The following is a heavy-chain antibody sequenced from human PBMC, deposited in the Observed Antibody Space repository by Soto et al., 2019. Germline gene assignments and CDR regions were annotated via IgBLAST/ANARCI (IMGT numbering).Heavy chain of an antibody. J-gene: IGHJ6*03. CDR2: ISGSGGST. V-gene: IGHV3-23*01. CDR3: AKRPSGGWFGEFDYYYMDV. CDR1: GFTFSSYA. Sequence: GGSLRLSCAASGFTFSSYAMSWVRQAPGKGLEWVSAISGSGGSTYYADSVKGRFTISRDNSKNTLYLQMNSLRAEDTAVYYCAKRPSGGWFGEFDYYYMDVWGKGTTVTVSS. D-gene: IGHD3-10*01.